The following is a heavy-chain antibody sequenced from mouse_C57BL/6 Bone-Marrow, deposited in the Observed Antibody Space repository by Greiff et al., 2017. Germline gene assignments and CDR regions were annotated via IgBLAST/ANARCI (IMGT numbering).Heavy chain of an antibody. V-gene: IGHV1-64*01. CDR2: IHPNSGST. Sequence: QVHVKQPGAELVKPGASVKLSCKASGYTFTSYWMHWVKQRPGQGLEWIGMIHPNSGSTNYNEKFKSKATLTVDKSSSTAYMQLSSLTSEDSAVYYCARGIYWYFDVWGTGTTVTVSS. J-gene: IGHJ1*03. CDR3: ARGIYWYFDV. CDR1: GYTFTSYW.